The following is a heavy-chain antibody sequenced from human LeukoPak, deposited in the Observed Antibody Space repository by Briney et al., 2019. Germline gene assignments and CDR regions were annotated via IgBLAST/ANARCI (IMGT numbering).Heavy chain of an antibody. CDR3: ARAYCSSTSCVDGWFDP. V-gene: IGHV1-69*01. J-gene: IGHJ5*02. CDR1: GGTFSSYA. CDR2: IIPIFGTA. Sequence: SVKVSCKAPGGTFSSYAISWVRQAPGQGLEWMGGIIPIFGTANYAQKFQGRVTITADESTSTAYMELSSLRSEDTAVYYCARAYCSSTSCVDGWFDPWGQGTLVTVSS. D-gene: IGHD2-2*01.